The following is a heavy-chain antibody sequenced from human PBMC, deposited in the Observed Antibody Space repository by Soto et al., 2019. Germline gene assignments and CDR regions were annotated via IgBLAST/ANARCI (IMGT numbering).Heavy chain of an antibody. CDR2: INTDGSVA. J-gene: IGHJ4*02. CDR1: GLTFRSYW. CDR3: VRDMQLCRPDS. V-gene: IGHV3-74*03. Sequence: EVQLVESGGGLVQPGESLRLSCAASGLTFRSYWMHWVRQAPGKGLVWVSRINTDGSVAMYVDSVKGRFTISRDNAKNTLYLHMNSLRAEDTAVYYCVRDMQLCRPDSWGQGTLVTVSS. D-gene: IGHD2-2*01.